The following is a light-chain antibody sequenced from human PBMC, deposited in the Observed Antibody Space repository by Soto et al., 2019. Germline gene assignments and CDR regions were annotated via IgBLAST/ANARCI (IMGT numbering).Light chain of an antibody. J-gene: IGKJ1*01. CDR2: DAS. V-gene: IGKV3-11*01. Sequence: EIVLTQSPATLSLSPGERATLSCRASQSVSTYLAWYQQKHGQAPRLLIYDASKRATGIPVRSSGSGSGTAVTLSITSLEPEDFGVYYCQQRGNCPPTWTFGQGTKVDIK. CDR3: QQRGNCPPTWT. CDR1: QSVSTY.